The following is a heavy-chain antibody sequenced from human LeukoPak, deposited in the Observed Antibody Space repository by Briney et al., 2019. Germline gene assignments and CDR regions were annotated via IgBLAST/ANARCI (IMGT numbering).Heavy chain of an antibody. D-gene: IGHD3-16*02. J-gene: IGHJ4*02. Sequence: GRSLRLSCAASGFTFSSYGMHWVRQAPGKGLEWVAVIWYDGSNKYYADSVKGRFTISRDNSKNTRYLQMNSLRAEDTAVYYCARVSSRDDYIWGSYLDYWGQGTLVTVSS. CDR2: IWYDGSNK. CDR3: ARVSSRDDYIWGSYLDY. CDR1: GFTFSSYG. V-gene: IGHV3-33*01.